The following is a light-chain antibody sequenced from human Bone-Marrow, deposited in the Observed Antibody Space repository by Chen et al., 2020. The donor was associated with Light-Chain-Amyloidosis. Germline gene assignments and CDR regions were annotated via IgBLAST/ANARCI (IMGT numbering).Light chain of an antibody. Sequence: QSALTQPSPVSGSHGQSIPLPCPGTRSDVGGDNHVSWYKQYPDKAPKLIIYEVTNRPSWVPDRFSGSKSDNTASLTISGLQTEDEADYFCSSYTITNTLVFGSGTRVTVL. CDR2: EVT. V-gene: IGLV2-14*01. CDR3: SSYTITNTLV. J-gene: IGLJ1*01. CDR1: RSDVGGDNH.